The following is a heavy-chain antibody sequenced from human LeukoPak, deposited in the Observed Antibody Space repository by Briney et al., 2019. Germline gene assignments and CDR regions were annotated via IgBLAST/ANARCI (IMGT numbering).Heavy chain of an antibody. CDR2: ISIYSGNT. CDR1: GYTFTSHG. J-gene: IGHJ4*02. CDR3: ARDPGGTWGFDY. Sequence: ASVKVSCKASGYTFTSHGLSWARQAPGQGLGWMGWISIYSGNTNYAQKFQDRISMTTDTSTSTAYMELRSLKSDDTAVYYCARDPGGTWGFDYWGQGALVTVSS. V-gene: IGHV1-18*01. D-gene: IGHD7-27*01.